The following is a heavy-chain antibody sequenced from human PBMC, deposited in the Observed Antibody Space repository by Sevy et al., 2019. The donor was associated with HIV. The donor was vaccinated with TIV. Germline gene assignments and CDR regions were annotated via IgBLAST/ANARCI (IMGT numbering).Heavy chain of an antibody. V-gene: IGHV3-20*04. J-gene: IGHJ4*02. D-gene: IGHD2-21*02. CDR1: GFTSDDYE. Sequence: GGSLRLSCAASGFTSDDYEMNWVRQTPGKGLEWVSGINWNGATTGYTDSVKGRFAISRDNARNTLSLQMNNLRGEDSAFYYCARLRSCGGDCYYFDNWGQGTLVTVSS. CDR3: ARLRSCGGDCYYFDN. CDR2: INWNGATT.